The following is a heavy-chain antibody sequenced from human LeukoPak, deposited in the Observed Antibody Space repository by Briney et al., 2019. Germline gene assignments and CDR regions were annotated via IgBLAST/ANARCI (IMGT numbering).Heavy chain of an antibody. J-gene: IGHJ6*03. D-gene: IGHD1-20*01. V-gene: IGHV4-39*07. Sequence: SETLSLTCTVSGGSISSSSYYWGWIRQPPGKGLEWIGSIYYSGSTYYNPSLKSRVTISLDTSKNQFSLKLSSVTAADTAVYYCASRYNWNGPDETFGYYYMDVWGKGTTVTVSS. CDR1: GGSISSSSYY. CDR3: ASRYNWNGPDETFGYYYMDV. CDR2: IYYSGST.